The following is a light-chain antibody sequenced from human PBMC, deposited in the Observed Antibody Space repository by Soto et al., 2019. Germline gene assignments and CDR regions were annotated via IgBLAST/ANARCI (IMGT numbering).Light chain of an antibody. CDR1: QSVSSSY. V-gene: IGKV3-20*01. CDR2: GAS. Sequence: EIVLTQSPGTLSLSPGGRASLSCRASQSVSSSYLAWYQQKPGQAPRLLIYGASSRATGIPDRFSGSGSGTDFTLTISRLEPEDFAVYYCQQYGSSPPRLTFGGGTKV. CDR3: QQYGSSPPRLT. J-gene: IGKJ4*01.